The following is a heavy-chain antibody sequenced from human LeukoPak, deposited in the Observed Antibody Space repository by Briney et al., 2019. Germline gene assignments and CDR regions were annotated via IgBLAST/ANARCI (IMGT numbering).Heavy chain of an antibody. Sequence: GASVKVSCKASGGTFSSYAISWVRQAPGQGLEWMGGIIPIFGTANYAQKFQGRVTITADESTSTAYMELSSPRSEDTAVYYCARGPPNWGYDYWGPGTLVTVSS. CDR3: ARGPPNWGYDY. CDR2: IIPIFGTA. V-gene: IGHV1-69*13. D-gene: IGHD7-27*01. CDR1: GGTFSSYA. J-gene: IGHJ4*02.